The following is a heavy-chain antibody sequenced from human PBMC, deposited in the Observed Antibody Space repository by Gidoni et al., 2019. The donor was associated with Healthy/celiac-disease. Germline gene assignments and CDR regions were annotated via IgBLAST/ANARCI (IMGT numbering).Heavy chain of an antibody. CDR2: IYYSGST. CDR1: GGSISSSRYY. V-gene: IGHV4-39*01. CDR3: ARQTVTTHYNFDY. Sequence: QLQLQESGPGLVKPSETLSLTCTVSGGSISSSRYYWGWIRQPPGKGLEWIGGIYYSGSTYYNPSLKSRVTISVDTSKNQFSLKLSSVTAADTAVYYCARQTVTTHYNFDYWGQGTLVTVSS. J-gene: IGHJ4*02. D-gene: IGHD4-4*01.